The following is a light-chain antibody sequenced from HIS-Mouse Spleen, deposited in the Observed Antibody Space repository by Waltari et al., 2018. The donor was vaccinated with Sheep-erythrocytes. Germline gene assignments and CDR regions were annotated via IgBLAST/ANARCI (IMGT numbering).Light chain of an antibody. V-gene: IGLV2-23*01. J-gene: IGLJ3*02. CDR1: SSDVGSYHL. CDR2: EGS. Sequence: QSALTQPASVPGSPGQSITISCTGTSSDVGSYHLFSWYQQHPGKAPKLMIYEGSKRPSGVSNRFSGSKYGNTASLTISGLQAEDEADYYCCSYAGSSTPWVFGGGTKLTVL. CDR3: CSYAGSSTPWV.